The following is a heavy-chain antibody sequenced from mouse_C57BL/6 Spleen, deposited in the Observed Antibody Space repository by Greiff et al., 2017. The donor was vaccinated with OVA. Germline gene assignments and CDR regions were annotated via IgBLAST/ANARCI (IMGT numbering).Heavy chain of an antibody. CDR1: GYTFTSYW. CDR3: AREDSNRDY. V-gene: IGHV1-50*01. Sequence: QVQLQQPGAELVKPGASVKLSCKASGYTFTSYWMQWVKQRPGQGLEWIGEIDPSASYTNYNQKFKGKATLTVDTSSSTAYMQLSSLTSEDSAVYYCAREDSNRDYWGQGTTLTVSS. D-gene: IGHD2-5*01. CDR2: IDPSASYT. J-gene: IGHJ2*01.